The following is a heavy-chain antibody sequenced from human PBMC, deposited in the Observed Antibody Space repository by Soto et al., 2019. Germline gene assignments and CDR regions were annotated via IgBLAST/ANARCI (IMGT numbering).Heavy chain of an antibody. CDR3: ARSREFDY. CDR2: IFPSGTT. J-gene: IGHJ4*02. CDR1: GGSLSGATYP. V-gene: IGHV4-30-2*01. Sequence: PSETLSLTCGVSGGSLSGATYPWNWIRQPPGKGLEWIGYIFPSGTTYYNPSLKGRVTISIDVSKNQFSLSLRSLTAADTAVYYCARSREFDYWSQGTLVTVSS.